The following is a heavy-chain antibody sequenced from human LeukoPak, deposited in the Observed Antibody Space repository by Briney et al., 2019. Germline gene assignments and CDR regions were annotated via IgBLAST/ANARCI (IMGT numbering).Heavy chain of an antibody. CDR2: IKQDGSDK. V-gene: IGHV3-7*01. D-gene: IGHD6-19*01. CDR3: AKVRWDNSGWYYLDY. J-gene: IGHJ4*02. CDR1: GFTFSTYW. Sequence: GGSLRLSCAASGFTFSTYWMDWVRQAPGKGLEWVANIKQDGSDKYYVDSVKGRFTISRDNAKNSLFLQMNSLRAEDTAVYYCAKVRWDNSGWYYLDYWGQGTLVTVSS.